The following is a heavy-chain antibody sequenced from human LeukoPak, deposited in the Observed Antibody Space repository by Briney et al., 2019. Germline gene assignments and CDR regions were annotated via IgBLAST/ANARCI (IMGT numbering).Heavy chain of an antibody. CDR2: IKQDGSEK. Sequence: GGSLRLSCAASGFTFSSYWMTWVRQAPGKGLEWVANIKQDGSEKYYVDSVKGRFTISRDNAKNSLYLQMNSLRAEDTAVYYCARGTNYYDSSGPLGYWGQGTLVTVSS. D-gene: IGHD3-22*01. CDR1: GFTFSSYW. CDR3: ARGTNYYDSSGPLGY. V-gene: IGHV3-7*03. J-gene: IGHJ4*02.